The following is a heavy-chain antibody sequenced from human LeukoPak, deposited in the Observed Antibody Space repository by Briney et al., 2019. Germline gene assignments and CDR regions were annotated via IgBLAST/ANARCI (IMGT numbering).Heavy chain of an antibody. Sequence: GGSLRLSCAASGLTFGSYAMSWVRQAPGKGLEWVSTISGSGSSTYYADSVEGRFTISRDNSKNTLYLQMNSLRAEDTAVYYCAKDPTRFASYLDNWGQGTLVTVSS. D-gene: IGHD1-1*01. J-gene: IGHJ4*02. CDR2: ISGSGSST. CDR3: AKDPTRFASYLDN. CDR1: GLTFGSYA. V-gene: IGHV3-23*01.